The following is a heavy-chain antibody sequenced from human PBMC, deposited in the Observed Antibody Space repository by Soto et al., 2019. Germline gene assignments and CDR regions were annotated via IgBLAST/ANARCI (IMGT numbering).Heavy chain of an antibody. CDR3: ARGIVVVPPAIFSYYSGMEV. V-gene: IGHV1-69*13. CDR1: GGTFSSYA. CDR2: IIPIFGTA. Sequence: SVKVSCKASGGTFSSYAISWVRQAPGQGLEWMGGIIPIFGTANYAQKFQGRVTITADESTSTAYMELSSLRSEDTAVYYCARGIVVVPPAIFSYYSGMEVGGKGTTATASS. D-gene: IGHD2-2*01. J-gene: IGHJ6*04.